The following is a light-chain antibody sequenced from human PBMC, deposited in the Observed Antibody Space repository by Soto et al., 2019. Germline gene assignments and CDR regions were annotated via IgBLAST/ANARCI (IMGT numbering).Light chain of an antibody. CDR3: QQYGTSPRT. V-gene: IGKV3-20*01. Sequence: EIVLTQSPGTLSLSPGERATLSCRASQSVRSSYLAWYQQKLGQAPMLLIYGVSNRATGIPDRFSGSGSGTAFTLTISRLESEDFAVYYGQQYGTSPRTFGQGTKVEIK. CDR1: QSVRSSY. J-gene: IGKJ1*01. CDR2: GVS.